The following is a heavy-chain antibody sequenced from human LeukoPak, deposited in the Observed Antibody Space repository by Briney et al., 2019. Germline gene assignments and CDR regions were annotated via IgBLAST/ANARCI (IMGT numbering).Heavy chain of an antibody. V-gene: IGHV1-69*04. CDR3: ARWVENDAFDI. CDR1: GGTFSSYA. J-gene: IGHJ3*02. Sequence: SVKVSCKASGGTFSSYAISWVRQAPGQGLEWMGRIIPILGIANYAQKFQGRVTITADKSTSTAYMELSSLRSEDTAVYYCARWVENDAFDIWGQGTMVTVSS. CDR2: IIPILGIA. D-gene: IGHD1-1*01.